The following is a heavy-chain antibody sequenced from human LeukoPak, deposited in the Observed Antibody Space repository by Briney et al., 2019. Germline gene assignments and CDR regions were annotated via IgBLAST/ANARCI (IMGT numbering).Heavy chain of an antibody. J-gene: IGHJ5*02. D-gene: IGHD3-16*01. V-gene: IGHV3-23*01. CDR1: GFTFSSYA. CDR2: ISGSGGST. Sequence: GGSLRLSCAASGFTFSSYAMSWVRQAPGKGLEWVSAISGSGGSTYYADSVKGRFTISRDNSKNTLYLQMNSLRSDDTAVYYCARTRWRGYDWGGWFDPWGQGTLVSVTS. CDR3: ARTRWRGYDWGGWFDP.